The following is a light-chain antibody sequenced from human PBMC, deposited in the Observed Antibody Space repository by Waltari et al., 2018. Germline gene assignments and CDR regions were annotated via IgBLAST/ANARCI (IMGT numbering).Light chain of an antibody. V-gene: IGLV2-14*03. Sequence: QSAPTQPAPVSGSPGPSITIPRPGTSSAVAAFTYVTRYQQHPGKAPKVLIYDVTNRPSGVSYRFSGSKSGNTASLTISGLQAEDEAYYHCASFISGSTSSVLFGGGTKLTVL. J-gene: IGLJ3*02. CDR3: ASFISGSTSSVL. CDR1: SSAVAAFTY. CDR2: DVT.